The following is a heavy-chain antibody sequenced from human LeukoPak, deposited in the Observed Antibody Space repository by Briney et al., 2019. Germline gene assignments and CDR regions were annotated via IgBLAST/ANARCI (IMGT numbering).Heavy chain of an antibody. CDR2: IYSGGST. CDR1: GFTVSGNY. CDR3: ARDWRYCSSGSCYTDHAFDI. V-gene: IGHV3-53*01. J-gene: IGHJ3*02. D-gene: IGHD2-15*01. Sequence: PGGSLRLSGAASGFTVSGNYLTWVRQAPGKGLEWVSLIYSGGSTYYADSVKSRFTISSDNSKNTLYLQMNSLRADDTAVYYCARDWRYCSSGSCYTDHAFDIWGQGTKVTVSS.